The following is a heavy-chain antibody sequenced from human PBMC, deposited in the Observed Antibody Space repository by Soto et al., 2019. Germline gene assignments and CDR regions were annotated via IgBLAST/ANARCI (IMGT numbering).Heavy chain of an antibody. V-gene: IGHV3-30*18. CDR3: AKDALGGYSYGYPFDP. Sequence: GGSLRLSCAASGFTFSSYGMHWVRQAPGKGLEWVAVISYDGSNKYYADSVKGRFTISRDNSKNTLYLQMNSLRAEDTAVYYCAKDALGGYSYGYPFDPWGQGTLVTVSS. D-gene: IGHD5-18*01. J-gene: IGHJ5*02. CDR2: ISYDGSNK. CDR1: GFTFSSYG.